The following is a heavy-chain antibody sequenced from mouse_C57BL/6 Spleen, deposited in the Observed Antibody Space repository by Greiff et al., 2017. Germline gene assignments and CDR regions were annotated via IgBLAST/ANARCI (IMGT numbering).Heavy chain of an antibody. CDR2: ISGGISTI. V-gene: IGHV5-17*01. CDR1: GFPFGNYG. CDR3: ARHLSGWYFDV. D-gene: IGHD6-2*01. J-gene: IGHJ1*03. Sequence: EVKLMESGGGLVNPGGSLKLSCAASGFPFGNYGMHWVRQAPKRGLEGVAYISGGISTIYYADKVKGRFTISRDNAKNTLFLQMTSLRAEDTAMYYCARHLSGWYFDVWGTGTTVTVSS.